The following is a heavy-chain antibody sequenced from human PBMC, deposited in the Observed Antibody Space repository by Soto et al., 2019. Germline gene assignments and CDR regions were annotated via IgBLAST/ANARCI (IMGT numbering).Heavy chain of an antibody. CDR1: VGTFNTYA. CDR2: IAPMFGAA. CDR3: AREVQVHTPAFVY. V-gene: IGHV1-69*19. J-gene: IGHJ4*02. D-gene: IGHD3-10*01. Sequence: QVQLVQSGAEMKKPGSSVTVSCQSSVGTFNTYAMNWVRQAPGQGPEWMGDIAPMFGAANYAPKFQGRVTIAADESTGTSYMQLSSLTSEDTALYFCAREVQVHTPAFVYWGQGTLVTVSS.